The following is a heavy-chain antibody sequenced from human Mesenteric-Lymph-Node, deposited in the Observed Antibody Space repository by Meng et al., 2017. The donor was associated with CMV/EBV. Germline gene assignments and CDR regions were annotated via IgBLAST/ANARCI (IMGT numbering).Heavy chain of an antibody. CDR3: ARGSSYDILTGYFDY. CDR2: INHSGST. Sequence: QVQLTQGGAGRLKPSETLSVTCAVYGGSFIGYYWNWIRQSPEKGLEWIGEINHSGSTTYNPSFTSRIIISVDTSTNQISLNMSSVTAADTAVYYCARGSSYDILTGYFDYWGQGALVTVSS. CDR1: GGSFIGYY. D-gene: IGHD3-9*01. V-gene: IGHV4-34*01. J-gene: IGHJ4*02.